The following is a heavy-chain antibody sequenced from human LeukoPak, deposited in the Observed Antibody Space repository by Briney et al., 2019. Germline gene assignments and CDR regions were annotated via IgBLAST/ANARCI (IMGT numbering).Heavy chain of an antibody. D-gene: IGHD2-15*01. V-gene: IGHV1-8*01. CDR3: ARRHGRCSDGSCYYPDY. Sequence: GASVKVSCKASGYTFTSYDINWVRQATAQGLEWMGWMNPNSCNTGYAQKFQGRVTMTRNSSITTAYMELSSLRSEDTAVYYCARRHGRCSDGSCYYPDYWGQGPLVTVSS. J-gene: IGHJ4*02. CDR2: MNPNSCNT. CDR1: GYTFTSYD.